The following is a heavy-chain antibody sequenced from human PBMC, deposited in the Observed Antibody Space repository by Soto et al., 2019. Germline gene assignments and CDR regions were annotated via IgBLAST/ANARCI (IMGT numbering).Heavy chain of an antibody. D-gene: IGHD3-9*01. CDR1: GGSISSGGYY. V-gene: IGHV4-31*03. CDR2: IYYSGST. CDR3: ARETRTYYDIL. J-gene: IGHJ4*02. Sequence: SETLSLTCTVSGGSISSGGYYWSWIRQHPGKGLEWIGYIYYSGSTYYDPSLKSRVTISVDTSKNQFSLKVSSVTAADTAVYYCARETRTYYDILWGQGTLVTVSS.